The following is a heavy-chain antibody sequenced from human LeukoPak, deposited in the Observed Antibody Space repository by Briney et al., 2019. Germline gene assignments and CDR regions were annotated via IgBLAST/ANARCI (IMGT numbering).Heavy chain of an antibody. CDR2: ISSSGSTI. J-gene: IGHJ5*02. D-gene: IGHD6-19*01. Sequence: GGSLRLSCAASGFTFSSYEINWVRQAPGKGLEWVSYISSSGSTIKYADSVKGRFTISRGNAKNSLYLQMNSLRAEDTAVYYCARDPSSGWYLKGWFDPWGQGTLVTVSS. V-gene: IGHV3-48*03. CDR1: GFTFSSYE. CDR3: ARDPSSGWYLKGWFDP.